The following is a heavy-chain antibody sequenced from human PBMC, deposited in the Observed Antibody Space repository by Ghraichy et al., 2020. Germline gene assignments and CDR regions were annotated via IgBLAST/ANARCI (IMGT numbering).Heavy chain of an antibody. D-gene: IGHD3-10*01. CDR3: AKMDGHPHYDYYMDV. J-gene: IGHJ6*03. V-gene: IGHV3-23*01. CDR2: TIDTGANT. CDR1: GFTFSSFA. Sequence: GGSLRLSCAASGFTFSSFAMSWVRQAPGKGLEWVSATIDTGANTFYADSVKGRFTISRDNSKNTLYLQMNSLRGEDTAVYYCAKMDGHPHYDYYMDVWGKGTVVTVSS.